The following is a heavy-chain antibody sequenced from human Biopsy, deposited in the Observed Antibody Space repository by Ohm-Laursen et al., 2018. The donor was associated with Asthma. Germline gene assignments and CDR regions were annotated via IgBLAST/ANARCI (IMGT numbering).Heavy chain of an antibody. V-gene: IGHV1-69*13. CDR3: ARCQVGYSSGWSLLLKKIYYSGMDV. J-gene: IGHJ6*02. CDR2: IMTVFGTT. D-gene: IGHD6-19*01. Sequence: ASVKVSCRVPGGTFSNFAISWVRQAPGQGLEWLGGIMTVFGTTNYAQKFQGRVAITADESTSTAYMEVTSLRSEDTAIYYCARCQVGYSSGWSLLLKKIYYSGMDVWGQGTAVTVSS. CDR1: GGTFSNFA.